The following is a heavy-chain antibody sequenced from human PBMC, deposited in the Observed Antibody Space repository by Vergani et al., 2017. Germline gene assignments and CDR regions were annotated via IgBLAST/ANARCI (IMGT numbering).Heavy chain of an antibody. CDR2: ISAYNGNT. CDR1: GYTFTSYG. CDR3: AAETYYYDSSGYYYALSPFDY. J-gene: IGHJ4*02. D-gene: IGHD3-22*01. Sequence: QVQLVQSGAEVKKPGASVKVSCKASGYTFTSYGISWVRQAPGQGLEWMGWISAYNGNTNYAQKLQGRVTMTTDTTTSTAYMELRSLRSDDTAVYYCAAETYYYDSSGYYYALSPFDYWGQGTLVTVSS. V-gene: IGHV1-18*01.